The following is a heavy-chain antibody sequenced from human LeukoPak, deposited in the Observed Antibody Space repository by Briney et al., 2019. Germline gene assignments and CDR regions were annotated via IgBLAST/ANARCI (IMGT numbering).Heavy chain of an antibody. CDR1: GFTFSSYG. D-gene: IGHD5-24*01. V-gene: IGHV3-74*01. J-gene: IGHJ4*02. Sequence: PGGSLRLSCAASGFTFSSYGMHWVRQAPGKGLVWVSRISSDGSGTRYADSVRGRFTISRDNAKNTLYLQMNSLRAEDTAVYYCARGDGYNWEYYFDYWGQGTLVTVSS. CDR2: ISSDGSGT. CDR3: ARGDGYNWEYYFDY.